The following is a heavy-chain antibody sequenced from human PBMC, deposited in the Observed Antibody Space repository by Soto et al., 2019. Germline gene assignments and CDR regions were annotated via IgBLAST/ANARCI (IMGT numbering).Heavy chain of an antibody. CDR3: AKGKTNYYYYYMDV. CDR1: GFTLSSYE. Sequence: GGSLRLSCAASGFTLSSYEMHWVRQAPGKGLEWVANIKQDGSEKYYVDSVKGRFTISRDNAKNSLYLQMNSLRAEDTAVYYCAKGKTNYYYYYMDVWGKGTTVTVSS. J-gene: IGHJ6*03. V-gene: IGHV3-7*01. CDR2: IKQDGSEK.